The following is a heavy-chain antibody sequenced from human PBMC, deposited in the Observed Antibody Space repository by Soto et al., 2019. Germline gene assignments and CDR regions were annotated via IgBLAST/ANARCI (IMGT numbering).Heavy chain of an antibody. CDR2: IIPIFGTA. CDR3: ARGGGGVATMVSLYYFDY. D-gene: IGHD5-12*01. CDR1: GGTFSSYA. J-gene: IGHJ4*02. Sequence: QVQLVQSGAEVKKPGSSVKVSCKASGGTFSSYAISWVRQAPGQGLEWMGGIIPIFGTANYAQKFQGRVTITADESTSTAYMELSSLRSEDTAVYYCARGGGGVATMVSLYYFDYWGQGTLVPVSS. V-gene: IGHV1-69*01.